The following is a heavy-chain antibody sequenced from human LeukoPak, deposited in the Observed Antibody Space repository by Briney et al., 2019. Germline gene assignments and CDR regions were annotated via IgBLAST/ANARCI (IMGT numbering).Heavy chain of an antibody. CDR3: ASDSLRLGELSHDY. V-gene: IGHV1-69*13. Sequence: PVKVSCKASGGTFSSYAISWVRQAPGQGLEWMGGIIPIFGTANYAQKFQGRVTITADESTSTAYMELSSLRSEDTAVYYCASDSLRLGELSHDYWGQGTLVTVSS. CDR2: IIPIFGTA. J-gene: IGHJ4*02. CDR1: GGTFSSYA. D-gene: IGHD3-16*02.